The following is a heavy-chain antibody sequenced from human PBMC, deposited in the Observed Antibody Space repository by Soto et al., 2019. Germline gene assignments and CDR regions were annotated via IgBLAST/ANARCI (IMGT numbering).Heavy chain of an antibody. Sequence: QLQLQESGSGLVKPSQTLSLTCAVSGGSISSGGYSWSWIRQPPGKGLEWIGYIYHSGSTYYNPSLTSRVTISVDRSKTQFSLKLSSVTAADTAVYYCAHGGYDFWSGTKGFDPWGQGTLVTVSS. CDR3: AHGGYDFWSGTKGFDP. D-gene: IGHD3-3*01. CDR1: GGSISSGGYS. J-gene: IGHJ5*02. V-gene: IGHV4-30-2*01. CDR2: IYHSGST.